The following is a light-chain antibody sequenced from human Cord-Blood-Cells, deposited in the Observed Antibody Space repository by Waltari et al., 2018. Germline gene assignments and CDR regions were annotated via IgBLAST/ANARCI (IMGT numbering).Light chain of an antibody. CDR2: GKN. Sequence: SSELTQDPAVSVALGQTVRITCQGDSLRSYYASWYQQKPGQAPVLVIYGKNNRPSVIPDRFSGSRSGNTASLTITGAQAEDEADYYCNSRDSSGNHWVFGGGTKLTVL. CDR1: SLRSYY. CDR3: NSRDSSGNHWV. V-gene: IGLV3-19*01. J-gene: IGLJ3*02.